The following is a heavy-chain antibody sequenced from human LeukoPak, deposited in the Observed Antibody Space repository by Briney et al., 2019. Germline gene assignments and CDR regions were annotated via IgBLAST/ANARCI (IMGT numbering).Heavy chain of an antibody. CDR2: ISAYNGNT. D-gene: IGHD4/OR15-4a*01. J-gene: IGHJ5*02. CDR3: ASSPRVLPITGFDP. CDR1: GYTFTSYG. Sequence: ASVKVSCKASGYTFTSYGISWVRQAPGQGLEWMGWISAYNGNTNYAQKLQGRVTMTRDTSISTAYMELSRLRSDDTAVYYCASSPRVLPITGFDPWGQGTLVTVSS. V-gene: IGHV1-18*01.